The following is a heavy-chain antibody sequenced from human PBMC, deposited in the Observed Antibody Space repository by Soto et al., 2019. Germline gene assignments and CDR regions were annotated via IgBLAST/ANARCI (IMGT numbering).Heavy chain of an antibody. V-gene: IGHV3-7*01. CDR1: GFTFSGHW. D-gene: IGHD2-2*01. J-gene: IGHJ6*03. CDR3: ARDRAFCSGTNCRSGSIYYYYMDV. Sequence: ESGGGLVQPGGSLRLSCAASGFTFSGHWMSWVRQAPGKGLEWVAHIKQDGSETFYVGSVKGRFTISRDNAKNSLDLQMNSLRAEDTALYYCARDRAFCSGTNCRSGSIYYYYMDVWGNGTTVTVSS. CDR2: IKQDGSET.